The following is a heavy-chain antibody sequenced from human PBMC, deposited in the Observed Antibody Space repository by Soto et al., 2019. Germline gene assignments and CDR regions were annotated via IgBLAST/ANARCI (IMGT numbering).Heavy chain of an antibody. Sequence: PSETLSLTCSVSGDYIHVGGYYWTWIRQRPGKGLEWMGYIYYTGKTYYNPSLESRLTMSVDRSKNQFSLRLTSVTDADTAVYFCGRDLTSNANCIDPWGQGTLVTVSS. CDR1: GDYIHVGGYY. J-gene: IGHJ5*02. CDR3: GRDLTSNANCIDP. D-gene: IGHD2-2*01. CDR2: IYYTGKT. V-gene: IGHV4-30-4*01.